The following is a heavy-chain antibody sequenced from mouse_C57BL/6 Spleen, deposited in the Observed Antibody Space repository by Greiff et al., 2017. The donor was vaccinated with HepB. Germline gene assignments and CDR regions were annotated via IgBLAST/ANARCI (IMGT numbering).Heavy chain of an antibody. Sequence: VQLQESGAELVRPGASVTLSCKASGYTFTDYEMHWVKQTPVHGLEWIGAIDPETGGTAYNQKFKGKAILTADKSSSTAYMELRSLTSEDSAGYYCTRYRTTVVDYWGQGTTLTVSS. V-gene: IGHV1-15*01. CDR1: GYTFTDYE. J-gene: IGHJ2*01. CDR2: IDPETGGT. CDR3: TRYRTTVVDY. D-gene: IGHD1-1*01.